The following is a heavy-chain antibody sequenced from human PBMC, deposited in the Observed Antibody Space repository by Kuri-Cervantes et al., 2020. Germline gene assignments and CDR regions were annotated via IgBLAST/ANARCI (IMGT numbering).Heavy chain of an antibody. CDR2: INPSGGST. Sequence: ASVKVSCKASGYTFTSYYMHWVRQAPGQGLEWMGIINPSGGSTSYAQKFQGRVTMTRDTSTSTAYMELSSLRSEDTAVYYCARGYSSSWYEGLWFVYWGQGTLVTVSS. V-gene: IGHV1-46*01. D-gene: IGHD6-13*01. CDR3: ARGYSSSWYEGLWFVY. CDR1: GYTFTSYY. J-gene: IGHJ4*02.